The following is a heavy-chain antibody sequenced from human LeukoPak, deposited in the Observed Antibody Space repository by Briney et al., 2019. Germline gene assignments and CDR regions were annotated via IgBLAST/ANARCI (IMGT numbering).Heavy chain of an antibody. CDR1: GFTFSSYA. V-gene: IGHV3-23*01. D-gene: IGHD4-17*01. Sequence: PGGSLRLSCAASGFTFSSYAMSWVRQAPGKGLEWVSAISADGAGTYYTDSVKGRFTISRDNSKNTLYLQMHSLRAEDTAVYCCAKISTVTANFDYWGQGTLVTVSS. J-gene: IGHJ4*02. CDR3: AKISTVTANFDY. CDR2: ISADGAGT.